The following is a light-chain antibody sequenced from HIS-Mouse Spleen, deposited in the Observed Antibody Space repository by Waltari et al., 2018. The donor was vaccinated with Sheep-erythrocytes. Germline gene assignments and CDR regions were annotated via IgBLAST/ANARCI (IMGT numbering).Light chain of an antibody. CDR2: EGS. CDR3: CSYAGSSTPWV. CDR1: SSHVGSYNL. J-gene: IGLJ3*02. Sequence: QSALTQPASVSGSPGQSITISCPGTSSHVGSYNLVPWYQQHPGKAPKLMSYEGSKRPSGVSNRFSGSKSGNTASLTISGLQAEDEADYYCCSYAGSSTPWVFGGGTKLTVL. V-gene: IGLV2-23*01.